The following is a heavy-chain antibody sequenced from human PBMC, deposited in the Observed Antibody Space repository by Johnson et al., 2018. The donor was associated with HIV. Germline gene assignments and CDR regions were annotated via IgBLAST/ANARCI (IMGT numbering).Heavy chain of an antibody. CDR1: GFTFSDYY. CDR2: IKQDGSEK. V-gene: IGHV3-7*01. CDR3: AKDRNWGRLLDGFDI. J-gene: IGHJ3*02. D-gene: IGHD7-27*01. Sequence: VQLVESGGGVVQPGRSLRLSCAASGFTFSDYYMSWIRQAPGKGLEWVANIKQDGSEKYFGDSVKGRFTISRDNAEKSLYLQMNSLRPEDTAVYYCAKDRNWGRLLDGFDIWGRGTMVTVSS.